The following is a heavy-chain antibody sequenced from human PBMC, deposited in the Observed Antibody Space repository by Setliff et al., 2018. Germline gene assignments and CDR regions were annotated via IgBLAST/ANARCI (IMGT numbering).Heavy chain of an antibody. CDR3: ARQIRPGIALTGGLDY. V-gene: IGHV4-61*01. CDR2: INHSGSS. D-gene: IGHD2-8*02. J-gene: IGHJ4*02. Sequence: SETLSLTCAVSGGSVSSGSYYWTWIRQPPGKGLEWIGEINHSGSSVYNPSLESRVSISVDTSKNQISLNLNSVTVADTAVYYCARQIRPGIALTGGLDYWGQGALVTVSS. CDR1: GGSVSSGSYY.